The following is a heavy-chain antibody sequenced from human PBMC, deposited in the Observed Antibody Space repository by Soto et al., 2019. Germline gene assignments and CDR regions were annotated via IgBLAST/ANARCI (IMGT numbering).Heavy chain of an antibody. J-gene: IGHJ5*02. Sequence: QVQLVQSGAEVKKPGSSVKVSCKASGGTFSTYTITWVRQAPGQGLEWMGRIIPIIGIINYAQKFQGRVTITADKFTGTVYMELTRLRSDDTAVYYCAGEPDSHYNDSHASSYPWGQGTLITVSS. CDR3: AGEPDSHYNDSHASSYP. D-gene: IGHD3-22*01. CDR2: IIPIIGII. CDR1: GGTFSTYT. V-gene: IGHV1-69*08.